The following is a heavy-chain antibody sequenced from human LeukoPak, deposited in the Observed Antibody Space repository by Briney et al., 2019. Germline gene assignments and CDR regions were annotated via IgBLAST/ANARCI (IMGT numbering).Heavy chain of an antibody. Sequence: GGSLRLSCAASGFTFSTYTINWVRQAPGKGLEWVSSITSDTRYIFYADSVKGRFTISRDNAKNSLYLQMNSLRAEDTAVYYCARYDGGNFNDAFDIWGQGTMVTVSS. D-gene: IGHD4-23*01. CDR1: GFTFSTYT. J-gene: IGHJ3*02. V-gene: IGHV3-21*06. CDR3: ARYDGGNFNDAFDI. CDR2: ITSDTRYI.